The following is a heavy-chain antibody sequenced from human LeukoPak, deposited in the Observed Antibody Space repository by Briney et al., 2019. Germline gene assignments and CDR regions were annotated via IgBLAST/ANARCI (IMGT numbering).Heavy chain of an antibody. Sequence: PSETLSLTCTVSGGSISSSSYYWGWVRQPPGKGPEWIATIYYSGTTYYNPSLKSRVTVSVETSKNQFPLRRSSVTAADTAVYFCARYVVTRGYSFDDWGQGTLVTVSS. V-gene: IGHV4-39*01. D-gene: IGHD4-23*01. J-gene: IGHJ4*02. CDR3: ARYVVTRGYSFDD. CDR1: GGSISSSSYY. CDR2: IYYSGTT.